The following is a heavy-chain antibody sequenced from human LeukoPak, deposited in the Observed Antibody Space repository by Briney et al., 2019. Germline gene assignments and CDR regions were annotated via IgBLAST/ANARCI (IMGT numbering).Heavy chain of an antibody. Sequence: GGSLRLSCAASGFTFSSFGIHWVRQAPGKGLEWVAFIRYDGSNKYYADSVKGRFTISRDNPKNTLYLQMNSLRAEDTAVYYCARETSMGDFWSGYSEYFQHWGQGTLVTVSS. CDR3: ARETSMGDFWSGYSEYFQH. J-gene: IGHJ1*01. V-gene: IGHV3-30*02. CDR1: GFTFSSFG. CDR2: IRYDGSNK. D-gene: IGHD3-3*01.